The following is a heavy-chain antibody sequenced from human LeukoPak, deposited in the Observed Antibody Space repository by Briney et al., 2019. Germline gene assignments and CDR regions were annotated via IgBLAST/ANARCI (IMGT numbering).Heavy chain of an antibody. CDR1: GFTVSSNY. J-gene: IGHJ4*02. V-gene: IGHV3-53*01. CDR2: IYNGDNT. CDR3: ATTKLWLAFDS. Sequence: GGSLRLSCAASGFTVSSNYIYMGWVRQAPGKGLEWVSVIYNGDNTNYADSVKGRFTISRDNSKNTLYLHMNSLRAEDTAVYYCATTKLWLAFDSWGQGTLVTVSS. D-gene: IGHD6-19*01.